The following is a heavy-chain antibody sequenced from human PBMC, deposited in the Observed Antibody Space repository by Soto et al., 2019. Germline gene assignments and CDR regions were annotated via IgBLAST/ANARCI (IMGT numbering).Heavy chain of an antibody. CDR2: IIPIFGIA. V-gene: IGHV1-69*01. CDR3: ATAAQTRYNWNDLGNWFDP. J-gene: IGHJ5*02. Sequence: QVQLVQSGAEVKKPGSSVKVSCKESGGTFSSYAIAWVRQAPGQGLEWMGGIIPIFGIANYAQKFQGRVAITADESTNTAYMELSSLRSDDTAMYYRATAAQTRYNWNDLGNWFDPWGQGTLVTVSS. CDR1: GGTFSSYA. D-gene: IGHD1-1*01.